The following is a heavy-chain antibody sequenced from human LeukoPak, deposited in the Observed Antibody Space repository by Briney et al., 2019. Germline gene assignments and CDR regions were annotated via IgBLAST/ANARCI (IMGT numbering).Heavy chain of an antibody. J-gene: IGHJ5*02. CDR2: IYYSGST. V-gene: IGHV4-59*01. CDR3: ARLSAAGTSPFDD. D-gene: IGHD6-13*01. CDR1: GGSISSYY. Sequence: SETLSLTCTVSGGSISSYYWSWIRQPPGKGLEWIGYIYYSGSTNYNPSLKSRVTISVDTSRNQFSLKLSSVTAADTAVYYCARLSAAGTSPFDDWGQGTLVTVSS.